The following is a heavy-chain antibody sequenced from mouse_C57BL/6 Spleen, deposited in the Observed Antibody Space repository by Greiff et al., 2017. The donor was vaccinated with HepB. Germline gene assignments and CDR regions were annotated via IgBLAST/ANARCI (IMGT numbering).Heavy chain of an antibody. CDR3: GRGGSGHGAMEY. D-gene: IGHD3-2*02. Sequence: VQLQQSGAELVKPGASVKISCKASGYAFSSYWMNWVKQRPGKGLEWIGQIYPGDGDTNYNGKFKGKATLTADKSSITAYMQLSSLTSEDSGGEFCGRGGSGHGAMEYWGQGTSVTVSS. J-gene: IGHJ4*01. CDR1: GYAFSSYW. V-gene: IGHV1-80*01. CDR2: IYPGDGDT.